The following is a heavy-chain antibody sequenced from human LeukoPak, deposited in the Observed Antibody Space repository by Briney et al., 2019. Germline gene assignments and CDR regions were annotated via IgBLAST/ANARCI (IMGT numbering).Heavy chain of an antibody. CDR2: IYYSGST. J-gene: IGHJ5*02. V-gene: IGHV4-39*01. CDR1: GGSISSSSYY. CDR3: ARQDLHIAAAA. Sequence: SETLSLTCTVSGGSISSSSYYWGWIRQPPGKGLEWIGSIYYSGSTYYNPSLKSRVTISVDTSKNQFSLKLSSVTAADTAVYYCARQDLHIAAAAWGQGTLVTVSS. D-gene: IGHD6-13*01.